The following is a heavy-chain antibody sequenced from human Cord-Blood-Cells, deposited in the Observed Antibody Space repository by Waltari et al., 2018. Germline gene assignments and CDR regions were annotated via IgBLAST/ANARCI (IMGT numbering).Heavy chain of an antibody. V-gene: IGHV4-39*01. Sequence: QLQLQESGPGLVKPSETLSLTCTVPCGSIRSSRYYRGWIRPPPGKGLEWIGSIYYSGSTYYTPSLKSRVTISVDTSKNQFSLKLSSVTAADTAVYYCARQPSSGWYYYYYGMDVWGQGTTVTVSS. J-gene: IGHJ6*02. CDR2: IYYSGST. CDR1: CGSIRSSRYY. CDR3: ARQPSSGWYYYYYGMDV. D-gene: IGHD6-19*01.